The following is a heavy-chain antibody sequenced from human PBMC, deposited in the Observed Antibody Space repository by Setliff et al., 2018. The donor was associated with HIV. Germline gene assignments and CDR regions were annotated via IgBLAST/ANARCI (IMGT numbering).Heavy chain of an antibody. CDR1: GGSFSNYY. CDR3: ARGGYSSSWYTYYGMDV. V-gene: IGHV4-34*01. D-gene: IGHD6-13*01. CDR2: INHSGST. J-gene: IGHJ6*02. Sequence: PSETLSLTCAIYGGSFSNYYWTWIRQPPGKGLEWIGEINHSGSTNYNPSLKSRVTISVDTSKNQFSLKLSAVTAADTAVYYCARGGYSSSWYTYYGMDVWGQGTTVTVSS.